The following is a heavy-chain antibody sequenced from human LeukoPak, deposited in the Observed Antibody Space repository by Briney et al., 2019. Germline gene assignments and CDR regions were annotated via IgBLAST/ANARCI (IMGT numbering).Heavy chain of an antibody. CDR3: ATGYDFGFDP. D-gene: IGHD3-3*01. Sequence: GASVKVSCKASGYTFTNFDINWVRQATGQGLEWMGRMSPNNGKTDYAQKFQGRVTITRDTSINTVYMELSSLRSDDTAVYYCATGYDFGFDPWGQGTLVTVSS. V-gene: IGHV1-8*03. J-gene: IGHJ5*02. CDR2: MSPNNGKT. CDR1: GYTFTNFD.